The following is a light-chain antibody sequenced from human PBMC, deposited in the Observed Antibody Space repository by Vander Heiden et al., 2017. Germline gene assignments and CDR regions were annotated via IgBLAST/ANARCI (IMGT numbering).Light chain of an antibody. Sequence: SLELTQPPSVSVSPGQTARITCSGDALSKQYACWYQQKPGQAPVLWIYKDRERPSGIPERFSGSSSGTTVTLTISGVQAEDEADYYCQSADSSGTYVVFGGGTKLTGL. CDR1: ALSKQY. J-gene: IGLJ2*01. V-gene: IGLV3-25*03. CDR3: QSADSSGTYVV. CDR2: KDR.